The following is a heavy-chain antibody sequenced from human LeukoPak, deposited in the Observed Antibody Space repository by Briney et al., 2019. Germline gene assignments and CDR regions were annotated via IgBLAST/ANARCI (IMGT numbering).Heavy chain of an antibody. CDR2: INWNGGRT. CDR3: ARDLYGSGSYSPNWFDP. V-gene: IGHV3-20*04. D-gene: IGHD3-10*01. Sequence: GGSLRLSCAASGFTFDDYGMSWVRQAPGKGLEWVSGINWNGGRTGYADSVKGRFTTSRDNAKNSLYLQMNSLRAEDTALYYCARDLYGSGSYSPNWFDPWGQGTLVTVSS. CDR1: GFTFDDYG. J-gene: IGHJ5*02.